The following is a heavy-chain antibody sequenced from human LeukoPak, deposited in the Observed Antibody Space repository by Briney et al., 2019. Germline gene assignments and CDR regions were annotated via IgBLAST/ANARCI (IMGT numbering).Heavy chain of an antibody. V-gene: IGHV4-59*08. CDR3: ARYMSGPGPFDY. CDR2: VYYSGST. J-gene: IGHJ4*02. Sequence: SETLSLTCSVSGGSISSYYWSWIRQPPGKGLEWIGYVYYSGSTNSNPSLQSRVTISVDTSKNQFSLQLSSVTAADMAVYYCARYMSGPGPFDYWGQGTLVTVSS. CDR1: GGSISSYY. D-gene: IGHD6-19*01.